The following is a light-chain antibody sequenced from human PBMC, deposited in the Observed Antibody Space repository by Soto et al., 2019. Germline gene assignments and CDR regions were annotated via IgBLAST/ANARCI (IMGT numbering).Light chain of an antibody. CDR3: SSYAGRNNVL. V-gene: IGLV2-8*01. Sequence: QSVLTQPPSASGSPGQAVTISCTGTKSDIGSYNFVSWYQQHPGKAPKLIISEVSKRPSGVPERFSGSKSGNTASLTVSGLQAEDEADYYCSSYAGRNNVLLGGGTKVTV. CDR1: KSDIGSYNF. CDR2: EVS. J-gene: IGLJ2*01.